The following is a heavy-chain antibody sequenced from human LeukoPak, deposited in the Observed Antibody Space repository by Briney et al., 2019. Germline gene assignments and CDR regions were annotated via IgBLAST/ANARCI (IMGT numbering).Heavy chain of an antibody. Sequence: PLETLSLTCTVSGGSISSYYWSWIRQPAGKGLEWIGRIYTSGSTNYNPSLKSRVTMSVDTSKNQFSLKLSSVTAADTAVYYCARGYPRAPPVGFDIWGQGTMVTVSS. J-gene: IGHJ3*02. CDR2: IYTSGST. CDR3: ARGYPRAPPVGFDI. V-gene: IGHV4-4*07. D-gene: IGHD1-1*01. CDR1: GGSISSYY.